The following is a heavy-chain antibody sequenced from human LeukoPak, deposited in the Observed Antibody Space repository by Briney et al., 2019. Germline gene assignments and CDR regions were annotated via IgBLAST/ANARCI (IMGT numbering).Heavy chain of an antibody. Sequence: SETLSLTYTTSGAPISRFFWSWVRQPPGKGLEWIGNIYNGVPTFFNPSLKSRVSISVDTSKGQFSLQLASVTAADTAVYYCVQSTGWPGFDYWGQGILVTVSS. CDR2: IYNGVPT. V-gene: IGHV4-4*09. CDR1: GAPISRFF. D-gene: IGHD6-19*01. CDR3: VQSTGWPGFDY. J-gene: IGHJ4*02.